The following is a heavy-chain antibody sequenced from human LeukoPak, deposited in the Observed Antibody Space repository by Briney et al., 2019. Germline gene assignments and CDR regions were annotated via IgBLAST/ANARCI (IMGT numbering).Heavy chain of an antibody. V-gene: IGHV1-46*01. CDR1: GYTFTNNY. Sequence: ASVKVSCKASGYTFTNNYMHWVRQPPGQGLEWMGIINCRGGTTNYAQKFQGRVSITRDTSTSAVYMDLSSLRSEDTAVYYCARGSSVWFDYWGQGTLVSVSS. J-gene: IGHJ4*02. D-gene: IGHD6-19*01. CDR2: INCRGGTT. CDR3: ARGSSVWFDY.